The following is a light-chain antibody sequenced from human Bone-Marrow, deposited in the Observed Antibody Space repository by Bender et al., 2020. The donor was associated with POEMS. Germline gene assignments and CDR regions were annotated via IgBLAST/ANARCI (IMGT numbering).Light chain of an antibody. CDR2: DVT. CDR1: SSDVGSYRF. CDR3: SSYTSSSTHVV. J-gene: IGLJ2*01. V-gene: IGLV2-14*01. Sequence: QSALTQPASVSGSPGQSITISCTGTSSDVGSYRFVSWYQQHPGKAPKLIIYDVTHRPSGVSYRFSGSESANTASLTISGLQAEDEADYYCSSYTSSSTHVVFGGGTKLTV.